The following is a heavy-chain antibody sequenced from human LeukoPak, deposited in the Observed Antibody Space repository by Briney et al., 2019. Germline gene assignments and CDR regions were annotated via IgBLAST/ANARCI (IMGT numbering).Heavy chain of an antibody. V-gene: IGHV4-30-2*01. CDR3: ARDVVVPAAIGGAFDI. CDR1: GGSISSGGYY. D-gene: IGHD2-2*01. J-gene: IGHJ3*02. Sequence: PSETLSLTCTVSGGSISSGGYYWSWIRQPPGKGLEWIGYIYHSGSTYYNPSLKSRVTISVDRSKNQFSLKLSSVTAADTAVYYCARDVVVPAAIGGAFDIWGQGTMVTVSS. CDR2: IYHSGST.